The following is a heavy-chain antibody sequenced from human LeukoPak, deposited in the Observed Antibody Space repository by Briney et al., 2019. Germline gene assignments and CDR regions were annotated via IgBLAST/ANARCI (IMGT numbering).Heavy chain of an antibody. CDR3: AKRYRSSWSSFDY. CDR1: GFIFSNYA. Sequence: GGSLRLSCTASGFIFSNYAMNWVRQAPGKGLEWVSTISDSGGSTYNADSVKGRFTISGDNSKDTLYLQMNSLRAEDTAVYYCAKRYRSSWSSFDYWGQGTLVTVSS. D-gene: IGHD6-13*01. CDR2: ISDSGGST. J-gene: IGHJ4*02. V-gene: IGHV3-23*01.